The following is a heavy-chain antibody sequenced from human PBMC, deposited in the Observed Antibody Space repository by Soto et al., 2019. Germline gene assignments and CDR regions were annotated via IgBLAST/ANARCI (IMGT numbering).Heavy chain of an antibody. CDR2: MYNTGST. CDR1: GGSISSYY. D-gene: IGHD6-19*01. V-gene: IGHV4-59*12. Sequence: SETLSLTCTVSGGSISSYYWSWIRQPPGKGLEWIGYMYNTGSTYYNPSLKSRVTISVDRSKNQFSLKLSSVTAADTAVYYCARGGLLPDYWGQGTLVTVSS. J-gene: IGHJ4*02. CDR3: ARGGLLPDY.